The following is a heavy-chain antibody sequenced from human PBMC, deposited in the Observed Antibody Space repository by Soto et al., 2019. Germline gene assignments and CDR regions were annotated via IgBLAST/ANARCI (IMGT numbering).Heavy chain of an antibody. Sequence: GGSLRLSCAASGFTFSSYAMSWVRQAPGKGLEWVSAISGSGGSTYYADSVKGRFTISRDNSKNTLYLQMNSLRAEDTAVFYCAKAPGGYYVFWSGYLIFDYWGQGTLVTVSS. CDR2: ISGSGGST. CDR3: AKAPGGYYVFWSGYLIFDY. CDR1: GFTFSSYA. V-gene: IGHV3-23*01. D-gene: IGHD3-3*01. J-gene: IGHJ4*02.